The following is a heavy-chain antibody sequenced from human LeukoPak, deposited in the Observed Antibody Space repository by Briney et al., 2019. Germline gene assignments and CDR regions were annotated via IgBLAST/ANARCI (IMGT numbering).Heavy chain of an antibody. J-gene: IGHJ5*02. CDR3: ARVVVVVAADNWFDP. CDR1: GYTFNTYG. Sequence: SVKVSCKASGYTFNTYGISWVRQAPGQGLEWMGGIIPIFGTANYAQKFQGRVTITADESTSTAYMELSSLRSEDTAVYYCARVVVVVAADNWFDPWGQGTLVTVSS. D-gene: IGHD2-15*01. CDR2: IIPIFGTA. V-gene: IGHV1-69*13.